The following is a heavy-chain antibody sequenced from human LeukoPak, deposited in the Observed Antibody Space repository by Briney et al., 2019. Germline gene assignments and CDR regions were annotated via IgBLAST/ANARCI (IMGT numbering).Heavy chain of an antibody. Sequence: PGRSLRLSCAASGFTFSSYGMHWVRQAPGKGLEWVSIITSAGATHYATSVKGRFTISRDSSKNTVYLQMNSLRAEDTAVYYCATRGLSGYYYGMDVWGQGTTVTVSS. J-gene: IGHJ6*02. CDR2: ITSAGAT. CDR1: GFTFSSYG. CDR3: ATRGLSGYYYGMDV. V-gene: IGHV3-NL1*01. D-gene: IGHD3/OR15-3a*01.